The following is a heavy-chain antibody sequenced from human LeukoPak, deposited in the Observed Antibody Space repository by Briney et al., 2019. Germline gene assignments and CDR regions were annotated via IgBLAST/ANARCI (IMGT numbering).Heavy chain of an antibody. Sequence: SETLSLTCAVYGGSFGGYYWSWIRQPPGKGLEWIGEINHSGSTNYNPSLKSRVTISVDTSKNQFSLKLSSVTAADTAVYYCARLGGTGDYWGQGTLVTVSS. CDR3: ARLGGTGDY. CDR2: INHSGST. J-gene: IGHJ4*02. V-gene: IGHV4-34*01. D-gene: IGHD1-1*01. CDR1: GGSFGGYY.